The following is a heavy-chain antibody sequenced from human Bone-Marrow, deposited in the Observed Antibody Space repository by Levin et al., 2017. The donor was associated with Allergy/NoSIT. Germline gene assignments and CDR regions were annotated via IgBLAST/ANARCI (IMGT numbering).Heavy chain of an antibody. CDR2: VSSSSSTI. Sequence: ASVKVSCAASGFTFSSYSMNWVRQAPGKGLEWVSYVSSSSSTIYYADSVKGRFTISRDNAKNSLYLQMNSLRAEDTAVYYCARDLARRWGQGTLVTVSS. D-gene: IGHD3-3*02. CDR1: GFTFSSYS. CDR3: ARDLARR. J-gene: IGHJ4*02. V-gene: IGHV3-48*01.